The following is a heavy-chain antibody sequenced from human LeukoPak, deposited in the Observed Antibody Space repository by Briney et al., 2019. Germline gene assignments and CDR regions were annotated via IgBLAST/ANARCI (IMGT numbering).Heavy chain of an antibody. J-gene: IGHJ3*02. V-gene: IGHV4-59*01. D-gene: IGHD5-18*01. CDR3: ARVGYSYGSWYPDRAFDI. CDR2: IYYSGST. Sequence: SETLSLTCTVSGGSISSYYWSWIRQPPGKGLEWIGYIYYSGSTNYNPSLKSRVTISVDTSKNQFSLKPSSVTAADTAVYYCARVGYSYGSWYPDRAFDIWGQGTMVTVSS. CDR1: GGSISSYY.